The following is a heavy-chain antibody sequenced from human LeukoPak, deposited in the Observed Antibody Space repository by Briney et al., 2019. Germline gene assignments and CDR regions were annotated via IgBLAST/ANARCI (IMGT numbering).Heavy chain of an antibody. D-gene: IGHD2-15*01. CDR1: GYTFTNYG. CDR3: ATDGGAWWLRD. CDR2: ISPYNGNT. V-gene: IGHV1-18*01. J-gene: IGHJ4*02. Sequence: ASVKVSCKASGYTFTNYGINWVRQAPGQGLEWMGWISPYNGNTNYAQKFQGRVTMTSDTPTSTAYMELRSLRFDDTAVYYCATDGGAWWLRDWGQGTLVTVSS.